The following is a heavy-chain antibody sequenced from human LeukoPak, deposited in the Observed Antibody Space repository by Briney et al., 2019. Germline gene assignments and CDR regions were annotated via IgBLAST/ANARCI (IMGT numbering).Heavy chain of an antibody. CDR2: IYYSGST. CDR1: GGSISSGGYY. J-gene: IGHJ4*02. D-gene: IGHD3-22*01. Sequence: PSQTLSLTCTVSGGSISSGGYYWSWLRQHPGTGLEWIGYIYYSGSTYYSPSLKSRVTISVDTSKNQFSLRLSSVTAADTAVYYCARAADHYDSSGYAFDYWGQGTLVTVSS. V-gene: IGHV4-31*03. CDR3: ARAADHYDSSGYAFDY.